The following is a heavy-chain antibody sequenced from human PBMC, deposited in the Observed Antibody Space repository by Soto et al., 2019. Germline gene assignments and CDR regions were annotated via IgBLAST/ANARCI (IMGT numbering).Heavy chain of an antibody. CDR2: IYYSGST. J-gene: IGHJ3*02. CDR1: GGSISSGDYY. Sequence: SETLSLTCTVSGGSISSGDYYWSWIRQPPGKGLEWIGYIYYSGSTYYNTSLKSRVTISVDTSKNQYSLKLSSVNTADTAVYFCAASYYAILTGHFALDIWGHGTMVT. D-gene: IGHD3-9*01. CDR3: AASYYAILTGHFALDI. V-gene: IGHV4-30-4*02.